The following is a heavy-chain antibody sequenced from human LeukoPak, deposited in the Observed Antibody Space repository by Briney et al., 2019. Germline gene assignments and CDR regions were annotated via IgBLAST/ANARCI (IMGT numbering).Heavy chain of an antibody. Sequence: GGSLRLSCAASGFTFSSYAMHWVRQAPGKGLEWVAVISYDRSNKYYADSVKGRFTISRDNSKNTLYLQMNSLRAEDTAVYYCARVKGSYYNYFDYWGQGTLVTVSS. V-gene: IGHV3-30*04. CDR3: ARVKGSYYNYFDY. D-gene: IGHD3-10*01. CDR2: ISYDRSNK. CDR1: GFTFSSYA. J-gene: IGHJ4*02.